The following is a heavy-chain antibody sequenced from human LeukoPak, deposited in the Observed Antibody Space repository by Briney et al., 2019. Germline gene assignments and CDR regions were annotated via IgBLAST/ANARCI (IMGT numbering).Heavy chain of an antibody. CDR3: AREQSPTVTTRRGGPYYFDY. Sequence: GRSLRLSCAASGFTFSSYGMHWVRQAPGKGLEWVAVIWYDGNNKYYVDSVQGRYTISRDNSKNTLFLQMNSLRAEDTAVYYCAREQSPTVTTRRGGPYYFDYWGQGALVTVSS. J-gene: IGHJ4*02. D-gene: IGHD4-17*01. CDR2: IWYDGNNK. V-gene: IGHV3-33*01. CDR1: GFTFSSYG.